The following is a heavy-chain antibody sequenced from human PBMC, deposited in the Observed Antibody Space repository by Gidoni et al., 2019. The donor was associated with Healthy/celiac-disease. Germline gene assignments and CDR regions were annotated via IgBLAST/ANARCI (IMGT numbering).Heavy chain of an antibody. CDR1: GFTFSSYG. CDR2: IWYDGSNK. D-gene: IGHD4-17*01. J-gene: IGHJ4*02. CDR3: ARLAVTKGIDD. V-gene: IGHV3-33*01. Sequence: QVQLVESGGGVVQPGRSLRLSCAASGFTFSSYGMHWVRQAPGKGLEWVAVIWYDGSNKYYADSVKGRFTISRDYSKNTLYLQMSILVADATAVYYCARLAVTKGIDDWGQGTLVTVSS.